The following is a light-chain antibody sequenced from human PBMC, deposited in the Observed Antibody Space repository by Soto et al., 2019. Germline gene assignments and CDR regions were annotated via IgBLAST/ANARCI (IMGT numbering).Light chain of an antibody. CDR3: QQYGSSPHT. Sequence: EIVLTPSPGTLSLSPGERATLSCRASQSVSSSYLAWYQHKPGQAPRLLIYGASSRATGIPDRFSGSGSGTDFPLTISRLEPEDFAVYYCQQYGSSPHTFGQGTKLEIK. J-gene: IGKJ2*01. CDR1: QSVSSSY. CDR2: GAS. V-gene: IGKV3-20*01.